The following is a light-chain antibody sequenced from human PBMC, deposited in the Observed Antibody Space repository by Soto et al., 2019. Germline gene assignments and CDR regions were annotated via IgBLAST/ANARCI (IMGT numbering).Light chain of an antibody. CDR1: QSVSSD. V-gene: IGKV3-15*01. J-gene: IGKJ3*01. Sequence: DIVLTQSPATLSASPGERVTLSCRASQSVSSDLAWYQQRPGRAPRLLIYAASTRSTGIPARFSGSGSGTDFTLTISSLQSDDFAVYYCQQYHMWPFFGPGTELEIK. CDR2: AAS. CDR3: QQYHMWPF.